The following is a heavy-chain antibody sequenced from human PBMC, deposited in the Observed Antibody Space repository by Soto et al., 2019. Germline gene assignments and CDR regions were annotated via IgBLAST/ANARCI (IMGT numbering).Heavy chain of an antibody. V-gene: IGHV1-8*01. CDR3: ARESTFYYYYYMDV. J-gene: IGHJ6*03. CDR1: GYTFTSYD. CDR2: MNPNSGNT. Sequence: ASVKVSCKASGYTFTSYDINWVRQATGQGLEWMGWMNPNSGNTGYAQKFQGRVTMTRNTSISTAYMELSSLRSEDTAVYYCARESTFYYYYYMDVWGKGTTVTVSS.